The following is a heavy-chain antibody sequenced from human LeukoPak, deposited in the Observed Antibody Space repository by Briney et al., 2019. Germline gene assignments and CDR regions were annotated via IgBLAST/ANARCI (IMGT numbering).Heavy chain of an antibody. CDR1: GFTFSSYA. J-gene: IGHJ4*02. Sequence: GGSLRLSCAASGFTFSSYAMSWVRQAPGKGLEWVSTISGRGGSTDYADSVKGRFTISRDNSKNTLYLQMDSLGAEDTAEYYCATMGYSFWSGYWPDYWGQGTLVTVSS. V-gene: IGHV3-23*01. D-gene: IGHD3-3*01. CDR3: ATMGYSFWSGYWPDY. CDR2: ISGRGGST.